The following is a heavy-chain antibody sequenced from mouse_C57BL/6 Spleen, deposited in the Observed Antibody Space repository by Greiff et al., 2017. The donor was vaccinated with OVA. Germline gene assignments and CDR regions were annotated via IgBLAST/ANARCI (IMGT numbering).Heavy chain of an antibody. Sequence: VQLKQSGAELVRPGASVKLSCTASGFNIKDDYMHWVKQRPEQGLEWIGWIDPENGDTEYASKFQGKATITADTSSNTAYLQLSSLTSEDTAVYYCTTGGVRGRYWGQGTSVTVSS. V-gene: IGHV14-4*01. D-gene: IGHD1-3*01. J-gene: IGHJ4*01. CDR3: TTGGVRGRY. CDR1: GFNIKDDY. CDR2: IDPENGDT.